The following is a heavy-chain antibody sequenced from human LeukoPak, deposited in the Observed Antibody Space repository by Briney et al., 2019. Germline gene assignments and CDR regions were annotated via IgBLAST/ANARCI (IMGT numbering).Heavy chain of an antibody. CDR3: AKDFREPDYYFDY. J-gene: IGHJ4*02. CDR1: GFTFSSYA. Sequence: GRSLRLSCAASGFTFSSYAMHWVRQAPGKGLEWVAVISYDGSNKYYADSVKGRFTISRDNSKNTLYLQMNSLRAEDTAVYYCAKDFREPDYYFDYWGQGTLVTVSS. V-gene: IGHV3-30-3*01. CDR2: ISYDGSNK.